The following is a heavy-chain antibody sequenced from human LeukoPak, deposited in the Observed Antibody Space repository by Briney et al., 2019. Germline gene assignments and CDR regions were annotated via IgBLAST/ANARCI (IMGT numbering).Heavy chain of an antibody. Sequence: GGSLRLSCAASGFTFSSYSMNWVRQAPGKGLEWVSSTSSSSSYIYYADSVKGRFTISRDNAKNSLYLQMNFLRADDTAVYYCARDWAWGGFDFWGQGALVTVSS. CDR1: GFTFSSYS. CDR2: TSSSSSYI. V-gene: IGHV3-21*01. CDR3: ARDWAWGGFDF. J-gene: IGHJ4*02. D-gene: IGHD3-16*01.